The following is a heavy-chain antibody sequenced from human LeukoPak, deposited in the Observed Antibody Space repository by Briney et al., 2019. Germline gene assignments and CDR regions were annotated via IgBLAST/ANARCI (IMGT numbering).Heavy chain of an antibody. J-gene: IGHJ6*03. CDR1: GGTFSSDA. V-gene: IGHV1-69*05. Sequence: SVKVSCKASGGTFSSDAISSLRQAPAQGLEWMGRIIPIFGTANYAQKFQGRVTITTDESTSTAYMELSSLRSEDTAVYYCARDQGGKGGRNYYYYMDVWGKGTTVTVSS. D-gene: IGHD4-23*01. CDR3: ARDQGGKGGRNYYYYMDV. CDR2: IIPIFGTA.